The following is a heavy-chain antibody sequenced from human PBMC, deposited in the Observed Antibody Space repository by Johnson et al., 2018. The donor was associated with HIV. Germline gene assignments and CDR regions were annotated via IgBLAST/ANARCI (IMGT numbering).Heavy chain of an antibody. CDR1: GFTFSSYA. J-gene: IGHJ3*02. V-gene: IGHV3-30*04. CDR2: ISYDGSNK. CDR3: ARGGYSSGWYRINNAVDI. D-gene: IGHD6-19*01. Sequence: QVQLVESGGGLVQPGGSLRLSCAASGFTFSSYAMHWVRQAPGKGLEWVAVISYDGSNKYYADSVKGRFTISRDNSKNTLYLQMNSLRAEDTAVYYGARGGYSSGWYRINNAVDIWGQGTMVTISS.